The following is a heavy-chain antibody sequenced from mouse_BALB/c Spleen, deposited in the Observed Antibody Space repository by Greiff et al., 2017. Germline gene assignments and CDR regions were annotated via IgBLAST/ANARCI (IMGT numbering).Heavy chain of an antibody. CDR3: AYGILFAY. Sequence: EVQLQQSGAELVKPGASVKLSCTASGFNIKDTYMHWVKQRPEQGLEWIGRIDPANGNTKYDPKFQGKATITADTSSNTAYLQLSSLTSEDTAVYYCAYGILFAYWGQGTLVTVSA. D-gene: IGHD2-1*01. J-gene: IGHJ3*01. CDR2: IDPANGNT. V-gene: IGHV14-3*02. CDR1: GFNIKDTY.